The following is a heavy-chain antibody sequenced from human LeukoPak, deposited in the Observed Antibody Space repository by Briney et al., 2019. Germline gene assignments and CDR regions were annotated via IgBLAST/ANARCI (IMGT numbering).Heavy chain of an antibody. CDR3: ARAGVLLWFGELVDAFDI. CDR2: INSDGSST. CDR1: GFTFSSYW. J-gene: IGHJ3*02. Sequence: GGSLRLSCAASGFTFSSYWMHWVRQAPGKGLVWVSRINSDGSSTSYADSVKGRFTISRDNAKNTLYLQMNSLRAEDTAVYYCARAGVLLWFGELVDAFDIWGQGTMVTVSS. V-gene: IGHV3-74*01. D-gene: IGHD3-10*01.